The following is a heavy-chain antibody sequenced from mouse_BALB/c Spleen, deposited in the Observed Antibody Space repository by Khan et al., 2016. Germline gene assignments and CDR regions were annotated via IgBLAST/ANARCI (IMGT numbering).Heavy chain of an antibody. CDR1: GSSITSDYA. J-gene: IGHJ2*01. Sequence: EVQLQESGPGLVKPSQSLSLTCTVTGSSITSDYAWNWIRQFPGNKLEWMGYIIYSGSTSYNPSLKSRISITRDTSKNQSFLQLNSVTTEDTATYFCARDYSGSSFFDYWGQGTTLTVSS. CDR2: IIYSGST. D-gene: IGHD1-1*01. V-gene: IGHV3-2*02. CDR3: ARDYSGSSFFDY.